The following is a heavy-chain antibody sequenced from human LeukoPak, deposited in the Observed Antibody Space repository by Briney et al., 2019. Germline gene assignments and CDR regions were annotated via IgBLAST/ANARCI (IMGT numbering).Heavy chain of an antibody. CDR2: ISSGDGTT. CDR3: ARTRGYGYVDS. Sequence: SVNASCKPYASTFTTPYMHCARHAPGHGLEWMGIISSGDGTTNYTHKFQDRVTMRTDTSASTVYLDLSSLRSEDTAVYYCARTRGYGYVDSWGQGTLVTVSS. V-gene: IGHV1-46*01. J-gene: IGHJ4*02. CDR1: ASTFTTPY. D-gene: IGHD2-15*01.